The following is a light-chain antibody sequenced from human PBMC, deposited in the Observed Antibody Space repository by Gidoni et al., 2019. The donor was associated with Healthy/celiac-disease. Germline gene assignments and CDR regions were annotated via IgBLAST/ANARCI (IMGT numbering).Light chain of an antibody. V-gene: IGKV3-11*01. CDR3: QQRSNWPPRFT. J-gene: IGKJ3*01. CDR2: DAS. CDR1: QSVSSY. Sequence: EIVFTQSPATLSLSPGERATLSCRASQSVSSYLAWYQQKPGQAPRLLIYDASNRATGIPARFSGSGSGTDFTLTISSLEPEDFAVYYCQQRSNWPPRFTFGPETKVDIK.